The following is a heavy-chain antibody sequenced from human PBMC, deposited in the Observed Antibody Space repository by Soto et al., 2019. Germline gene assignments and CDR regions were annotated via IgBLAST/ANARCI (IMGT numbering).Heavy chain of an antibody. J-gene: IGHJ3*02. D-gene: IGHD6-13*01. CDR2: IKSKTDGGTT. CDR3: PTEHMYSINWYVPDAFDI. V-gene: IGHV3-15*01. CDR1: GFTFSNAW. Sequence: EVQLVESGGGLVKPGGSLRLSCAASGFTFSNAWMSWVRQAPGKGLEWVGRIKSKTDGGTTDYAAPVKGRFTISRDDSKNTLYLQMNSLKTEHTAVYYCPTEHMYSINWYVPDAFDILGQGKMVTGSS.